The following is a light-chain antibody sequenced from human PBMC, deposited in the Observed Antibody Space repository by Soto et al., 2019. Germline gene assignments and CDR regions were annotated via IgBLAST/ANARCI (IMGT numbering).Light chain of an antibody. CDR1: QSISSW. CDR3: QQYNSYSTWT. CDR2: KAS. J-gene: IGKJ1*01. V-gene: IGKV1-5*03. Sequence: QMTQSPSTLSASVGDGVTITCRASQSISSWLAWYQQKPGKAPKLLIYKASSLESGVPSRFSGSGSGTEFTLTISSLQPDDFATYYCQQYNSYSTWTFGQGTKVDIK.